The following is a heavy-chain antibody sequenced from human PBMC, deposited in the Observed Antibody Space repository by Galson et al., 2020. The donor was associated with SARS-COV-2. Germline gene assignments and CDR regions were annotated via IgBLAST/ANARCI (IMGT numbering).Heavy chain of an antibody. V-gene: IGHV4-34*01. CDR2: INSSGST. Sequence: SETLSLTCAVYGGSFSGYYWSWIRQPPGKGLEWIGEINSSGSTNYNPSLKSRVTISVDTSKNQFSLKLSSVTAADTAVYYCARRLRNSPEAFDIWGQGTMVTVSS. J-gene: IGHJ3*02. CDR1: GGSFSGYY. CDR3: ARRLRNSPEAFDI. D-gene: IGHD1-1*01.